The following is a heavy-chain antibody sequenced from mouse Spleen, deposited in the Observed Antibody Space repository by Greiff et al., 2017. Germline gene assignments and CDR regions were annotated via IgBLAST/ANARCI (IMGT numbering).Heavy chain of an antibody. D-gene: IGHD1-2*01. J-gene: IGHJ2*01. CDR3: ARHEGSSIHYYGYLDY. Sequence: LQESGAELVKPGASVKLSCKASGYTFTEYTIHWVKQRSGQGLEWIGWFYPGSGSIKYNEKFKDKATLTADKSSSTVYMELSRLTSEDSAVYFCARHEGSSIHYYGYLDYWGQGTTLTVSS. CDR1: GYTFTEYT. V-gene: IGHV1-62-2*01. CDR2: FYPGSGSI.